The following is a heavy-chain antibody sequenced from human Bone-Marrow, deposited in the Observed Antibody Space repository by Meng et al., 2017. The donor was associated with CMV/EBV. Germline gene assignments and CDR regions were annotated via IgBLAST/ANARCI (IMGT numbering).Heavy chain of an antibody. CDR2: ISGSGGST. Sequence: GESLKISCAASGSTFSSYAMSWVRQAPGKGLEWVSAISGSGGSTYYADSVKGRFTISRDNSKNTLYLQMNSLRAEDTAVYYCARVYCSSTSCYKEFDYWGQGTLVTVSS. J-gene: IGHJ4*02. CDR3: ARVYCSSTSCYKEFDY. V-gene: IGHV3-23*01. D-gene: IGHD2-2*02. CDR1: GSTFSSYA.